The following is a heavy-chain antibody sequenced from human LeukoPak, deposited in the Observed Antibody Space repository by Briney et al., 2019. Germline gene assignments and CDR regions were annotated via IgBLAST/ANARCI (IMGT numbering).Heavy chain of an antibody. CDR1: GFTFSSYG. CDR3: ARGNGAYYDFWSGLDFDP. V-gene: IGHV3-33*01. D-gene: IGHD3-3*01. Sequence: GRSLRLSCAASGFTFSSYGMHWVRQAPGKGLEWVAVIWYDGSNKYYADSVKGRFTISRDNPKNTLYLQMNSLRAEDTAVYYCARGNGAYYDFWSGLDFDPWGQGTLVTVSS. J-gene: IGHJ5*02. CDR2: IWYDGSNK.